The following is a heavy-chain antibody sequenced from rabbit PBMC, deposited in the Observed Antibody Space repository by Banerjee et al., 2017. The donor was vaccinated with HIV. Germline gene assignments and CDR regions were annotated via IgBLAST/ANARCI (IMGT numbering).Heavy chain of an antibody. J-gene: IGHJ4*01. Sequence: QEQLEESGGDLVKPEGSLTLTCTASGFDFSSYYMSWVRQAPGKGLEWIGGIYAGKGATDYASWVNGRFTISKTSSTTVTLQMTSLTAADTATYFCARAGDDNSSDYWIRIWDLWGQGTSSPS. CDR2: IYAGKGAT. CDR3: ARAGDDNSSDYWIRIWDL. V-gene: IGHV1S45*01. CDR1: GFDFSSYYM. D-gene: IGHD1-1*01.